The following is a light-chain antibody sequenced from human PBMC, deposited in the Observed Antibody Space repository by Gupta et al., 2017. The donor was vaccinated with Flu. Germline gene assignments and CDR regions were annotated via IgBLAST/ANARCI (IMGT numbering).Light chain of an antibody. Sequence: DTSAVTGTDSDVGGYNYVSWYRQHPVKAPKLMIYDVSRRSSGVPDRFSGSKSGNTASLTISGLQAEDEADYYCCSFAGSDTWVFGGGTKLTVL. CDR3: CSFAGSDTWV. CDR1: DSDVGGYNY. CDR2: DVS. V-gene: IGLV2-11*03. J-gene: IGLJ3*02.